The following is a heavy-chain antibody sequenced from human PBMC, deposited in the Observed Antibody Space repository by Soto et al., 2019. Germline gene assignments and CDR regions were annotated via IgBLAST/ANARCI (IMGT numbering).Heavy chain of an antibody. CDR3: ARITPGAGYYSGMDV. CDR2: IYYSGST. J-gene: IGHJ6*02. CDR1: GYSISSSNW. D-gene: IGHD3-10*01. V-gene: IGHV4-28*01. Sequence: QVQLQESGPGLVKPSDTLSLTCAVSGYSISSSNWWGWIRQPPGKGLEWIGYIYYSGSTYYNPSLKSRVTMSVATSKTQFCLKLSSVTAVDTAVYYCARITPGAGYYSGMDVWGQGTTVTVSS.